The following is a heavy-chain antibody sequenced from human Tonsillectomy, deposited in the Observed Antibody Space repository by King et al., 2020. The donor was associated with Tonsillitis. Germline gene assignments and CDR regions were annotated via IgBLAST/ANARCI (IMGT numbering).Heavy chain of an antibody. D-gene: IGHD4-17*01. CDR2: ISYDGSNK. CDR3: VRGLDGYGDSN. Sequence: VQLVESGGGVVQPGRSLRLSCAASGFTFSDYGMHWVRQAPGKGLEWVAVISYDGSNKYYADSVKGRFTISRENSKNPLYLQMNSLRAEDTAVYYCVRGLDGYGDSNWGQGALVTVSS. CDR1: GFTFSDYG. V-gene: IGHV3-33*05. J-gene: IGHJ4*02.